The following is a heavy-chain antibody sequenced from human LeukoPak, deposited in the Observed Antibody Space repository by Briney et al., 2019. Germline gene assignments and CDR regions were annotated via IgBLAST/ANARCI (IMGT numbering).Heavy chain of an antibody. CDR1: GFTFSSYG. Sequence: PGGSLRLSCAASGFTFSSYGMHWVRQAPGKGLEWVAVISYDGSNKYYADSVKGRFTISRDNSKNTLYLQMNSLRAEDTAVYYCAKDRWRNYYDSSGLHYWGQGTLVTVSS. V-gene: IGHV3-30*18. J-gene: IGHJ4*02. D-gene: IGHD3-22*01. CDR2: ISYDGSNK. CDR3: AKDRWRNYYDSSGLHY.